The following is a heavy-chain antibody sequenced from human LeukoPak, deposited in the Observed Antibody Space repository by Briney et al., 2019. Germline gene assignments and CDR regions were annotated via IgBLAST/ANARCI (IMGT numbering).Heavy chain of an antibody. D-gene: IGHD4-17*01. CDR3: AKDMTRHDYGDLLFDY. CDR2: ISGDGIST. V-gene: IGHV3-43*02. J-gene: IGHJ4*02. Sequence: GGSLRLSCAASGFTFDDYAMHWVPQAPGKGLEWVSLISGDGISTYYADSVKGRFTISRDNSKNSLYLQMNSLRAEDTALYYCAKDMTRHDYGDLLFDYWGQGTLVTVSS. CDR1: GFTFDDYA.